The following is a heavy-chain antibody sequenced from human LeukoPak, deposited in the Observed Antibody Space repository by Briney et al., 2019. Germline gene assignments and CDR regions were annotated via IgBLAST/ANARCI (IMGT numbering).Heavy chain of an antibody. V-gene: IGHV3-7*01. CDR3: AELGITMIGGV. CDR2: IKQDGSEK. J-gene: IGHJ6*04. Sequence: QSGGSLRLSCAASGFTFSSYWMSWVRQAPGKGLEWVANIKQDGSEKYYVDSVKGRFTISRDNSKNTLYLQMNSLRAEDTAVYYCAELGITMIGGVWGKGTTVTTSS. CDR1: GFTFSSYW. D-gene: IGHD3-10*02.